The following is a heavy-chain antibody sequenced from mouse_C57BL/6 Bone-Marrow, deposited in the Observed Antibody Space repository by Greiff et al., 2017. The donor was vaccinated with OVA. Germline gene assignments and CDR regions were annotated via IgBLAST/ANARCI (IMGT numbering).Heavy chain of an antibody. CDR3: ARGGNYGYDYFDY. Sequence: EVNLVESGPELVKPGASVKISCKASGYSFTGYYMNWVKQSPEKSLEWIGEINPSTGGTTYNQKFKAKAKLTVDKSSSTAYMQLKSLTSEDSAVYYCARGGNYGYDYFDYWGQGTTLTVSS. CDR2: INPSTGGT. J-gene: IGHJ2*01. CDR1: GYSFTGYY. D-gene: IGHD2-2*01. V-gene: IGHV1-42*01.